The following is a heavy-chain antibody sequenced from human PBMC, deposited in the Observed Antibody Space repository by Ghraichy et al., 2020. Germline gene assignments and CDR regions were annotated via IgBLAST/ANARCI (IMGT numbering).Heavy chain of an antibody. D-gene: IGHD3-22*01. CDR1: GFTFNGFS. CDR2: INGDGSTR. CDR3: VWSSSGYLST. J-gene: IGHJ5*02. V-gene: IGHV3-74*01. Sequence: SCAASGFTFNGFSMYWVRQAPGKGLVWVSRINGDGSTRSYADFVEGRFTISRDNAKNTLYLQMNSLRDEDMAVYYCVWSSSGYLSTWGQGTLVTVSS.